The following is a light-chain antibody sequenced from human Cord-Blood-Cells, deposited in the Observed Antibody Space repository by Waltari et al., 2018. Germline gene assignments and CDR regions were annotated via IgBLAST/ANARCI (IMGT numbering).Light chain of an antibody. CDR3: CSYAGSYTLV. V-gene: IGLV2-11*01. CDR1: SSDVGGYNY. CDR2: DVS. J-gene: IGLJ3*02. Sequence: SALTQPRSVSGSPGQSVTISCTGTSSDVGGYNYVSWYQQHPGKAPKLMIYDVSKRPSGVPDRFSGSKSGNTASLTISGLQAEDEADYYCCSYAGSYTLVFG.